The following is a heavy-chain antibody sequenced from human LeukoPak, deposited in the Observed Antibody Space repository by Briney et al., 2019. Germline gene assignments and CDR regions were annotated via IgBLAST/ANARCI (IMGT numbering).Heavy chain of an antibody. J-gene: IGHJ3*02. CDR1: GGSISSYY. CDR3: ARAPSGSGYPVGRAFDI. Sequence: PSETLSLTCTVSGGSISSYYWSWIRQPPGKGLEWIGNIYYSGSTNYNPSLRSRATISIDTSKNQFSLKLSSVTAADTAVYYCARAPSGSGYPVGRAFDIWGQGTLVTVSS. D-gene: IGHD3-22*01. V-gene: IGHV4-59*01. CDR2: IYYSGST.